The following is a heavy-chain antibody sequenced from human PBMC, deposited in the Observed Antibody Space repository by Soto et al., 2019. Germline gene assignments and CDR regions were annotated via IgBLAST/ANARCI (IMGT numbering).Heavy chain of an antibody. J-gene: IGHJ5*02. CDR3: ARDRGPSSGYYPYWFDP. CDR1: GGTFSSYA. Sequence: QVQLVQSGAEVKKPGSSVKVSCKASGGTFSSYAITWVRQAPGQGLEWMGGIIPIFGTANYAQNFQARVTITADESTSTAYMELSSLRSEDTAVCYCARDRGPSSGYYPYWFDPWGQGTLVTVSS. V-gene: IGHV1-69*12. CDR2: IIPIFGTA. D-gene: IGHD3-22*01.